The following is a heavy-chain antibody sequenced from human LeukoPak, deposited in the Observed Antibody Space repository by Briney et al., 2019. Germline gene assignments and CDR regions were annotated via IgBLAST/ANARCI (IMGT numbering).Heavy chain of an antibody. V-gene: IGHV3-30*02. J-gene: IGHJ4*02. CDR1: GFTFSSYG. D-gene: IGHD2-15*01. CDR3: AKDRLSFSREAGDY. Sequence: PGGSLRLSCAASGFTFSSYGMHWVRQAPGKGLEWVAFIRYDGSNKYYADSVKGRFTISRDNSKNTLYLQMNSLRAEDTAVYYCAKDRLSFSREAGDYWGQGTLVTVSS. CDR2: IRYDGSNK.